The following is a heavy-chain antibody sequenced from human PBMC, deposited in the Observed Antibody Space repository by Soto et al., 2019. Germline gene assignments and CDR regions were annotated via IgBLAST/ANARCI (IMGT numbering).Heavy chain of an antibody. CDR1: GYTFTSYY. D-gene: IGHD6-19*01. CDR3: ARGISVDKGGDAFDI. J-gene: IGHJ3*02. CDR2: INPSGGST. Sequence: ASVKVSCKASGYTFTSYYMHWVRQAPGQGLEWMGIINPSGGSTSYAQKFQGRVTMTRDKSTSTAYMELSSLRSEDTAVYYCARGISVDKGGDAFDIWGQGTMVTVSS. V-gene: IGHV1-46*01.